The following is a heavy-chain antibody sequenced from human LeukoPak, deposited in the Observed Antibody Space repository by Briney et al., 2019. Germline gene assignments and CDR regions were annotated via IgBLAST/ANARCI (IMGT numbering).Heavy chain of an antibody. J-gene: IGHJ4*02. D-gene: IGHD1-26*01. CDR3: ARRSYYDLDYFDY. V-gene: IGHV3-23*01. Sequence: PGGSLRLSCAASGFTFSSYATSWVRQAPGKGLEWVSTITTSGGSTYYADSVKGRFTISRDNSKNTLYLQMNSLRAEDTAVYYCARRSYYDLDYFDYWGQGTLVTVSS. CDR1: GFTFSSYA. CDR2: ITTSGGST.